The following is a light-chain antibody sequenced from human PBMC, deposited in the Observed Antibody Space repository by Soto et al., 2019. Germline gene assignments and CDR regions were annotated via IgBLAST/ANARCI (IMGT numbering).Light chain of an antibody. J-gene: IGKJ5*01. Sequence: DIVMTQSPLSLPVTPGEPVSISCRSSQSLLHSNGYNYLDWYLQKPGQSPQLLIYLGSNRASGVPDRFSGSGSGTDFTLRISRVEAEDVGVYYCMQALQTPITFGQGTLLEIE. CDR2: LGS. V-gene: IGKV2-28*01. CDR3: MQALQTPIT. CDR1: QSLLHSNGYNY.